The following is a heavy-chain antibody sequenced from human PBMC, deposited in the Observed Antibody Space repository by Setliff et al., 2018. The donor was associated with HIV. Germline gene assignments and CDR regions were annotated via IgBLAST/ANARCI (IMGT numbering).Heavy chain of an antibody. D-gene: IGHD6-13*01. Sequence: GGSLRLSCAASGFIFSSYVMHWVRQAPGKGLEWVAVMSYDGNNKYYADSVKGRFTISRDNSKNSLFLQMNSLRPDDTAVYYCASDCRVGWVFTYGMDVWGQGTLVTVSS. J-gene: IGHJ6*02. CDR2: MSYDGNNK. V-gene: IGHV3-30*01. CDR1: GFIFSSYV. CDR3: ASDCRVGWVFTYGMDV.